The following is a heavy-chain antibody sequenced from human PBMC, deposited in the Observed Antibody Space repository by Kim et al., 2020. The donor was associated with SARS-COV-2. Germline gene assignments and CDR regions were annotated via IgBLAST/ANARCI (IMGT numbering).Heavy chain of an antibody. CDR1: GGSISSNDYY. D-gene: IGHD1-26*01. CDR2: ISYSGTT. CDR3: ARLTRASHFED. J-gene: IGHJ4*02. V-gene: IGHV4-39*01. Sequence: SETLSLTCVVSGGSISSNDYYWAWIRQPPGKGLEWIGHISYSGTTFYNTSLKSRVTISVDTWRTRYSLNLNSVTATDTAVYYCARLTRASHFEDWGQGTLVTVSS.